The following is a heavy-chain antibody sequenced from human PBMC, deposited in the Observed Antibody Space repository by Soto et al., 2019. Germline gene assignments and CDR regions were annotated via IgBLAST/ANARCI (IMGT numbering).Heavy chain of an antibody. CDR1: GFTFRSYA. Sequence: EVQLLESGGGLVEPGGSLRLSCAASGFTFRSYAMTWVRQAPGKGLEWVSYTGGGGVSTYYADSVKGRFTSSRDDSKNPLSLQMNSMRAEDTALYYCAKIVGGGSHHDAFDIWGQGTMVTVSS. V-gene: IGHV3-23*01. D-gene: IGHD2-15*01. J-gene: IGHJ3*02. CDR3: AKIVGGGSHHDAFDI. CDR2: TGGGGVST.